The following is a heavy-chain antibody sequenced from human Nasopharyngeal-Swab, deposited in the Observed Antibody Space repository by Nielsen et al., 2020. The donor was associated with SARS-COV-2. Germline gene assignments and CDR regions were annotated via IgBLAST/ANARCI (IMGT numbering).Heavy chain of an antibody. V-gene: IGHV4-34*01. J-gene: IGHJ4*02. CDR3: ARIAGTFAFVDY. CDR2: INHSGRT. CDR1: GGSFSGYY. Sequence: SETLSLTCAVYGGSFSGYYWSWIRQPPGKGLEWIGEINHSGRTNYNPSLKSRVTTSVDTSKNQFSLKLSSVTAADTAVYYCARIAGTFAFVDYRGQGTLVTVSS. D-gene: IGHD6-13*01.